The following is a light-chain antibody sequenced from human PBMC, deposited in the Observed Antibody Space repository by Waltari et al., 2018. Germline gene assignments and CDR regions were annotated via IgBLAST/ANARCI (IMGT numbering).Light chain of an antibody. J-gene: IGKJ4*01. Sequence: DIPMTQSPSTLSASVGDRFTITCRASQSISNWLAWYQQKPGKAPKLLIYKASTLESGVPSRVSGSGSGTEFTLTISSLQPDDCATYYCQQYNSDSLLTFGGGTKVEIK. CDR1: QSISNW. CDR3: QQYNSDSLLT. V-gene: IGKV1-5*03. CDR2: KAS.